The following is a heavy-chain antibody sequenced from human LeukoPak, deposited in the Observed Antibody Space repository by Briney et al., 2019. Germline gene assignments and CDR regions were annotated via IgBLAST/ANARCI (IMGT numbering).Heavy chain of an antibody. J-gene: IGHJ6*03. CDR1: GGSISSYY. CDR3: ARTAMVRGVILYYYYMDV. V-gene: IGHV4-39*07. D-gene: IGHD3-10*01. Sequence: SETLSLTCTVSGGSISSYYWGWIRQPPGKGLEWIGSIYYSGSTYYNPSLKSRVTISVDTSKNQFSLKLSSVTAADTAVYYCARTAMVRGVILYYYYMDVWGKGTTVTVSS. CDR2: IYYSGST.